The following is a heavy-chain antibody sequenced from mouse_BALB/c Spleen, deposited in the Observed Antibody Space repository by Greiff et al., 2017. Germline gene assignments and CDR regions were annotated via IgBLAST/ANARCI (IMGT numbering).Heavy chain of an antibody. CDR1: GYTFSSYW. CDR2: ILPGSGST. CDR3: ARRGNYGGAMDY. Sequence: VKLMESGAELMKPGASVKISCKATGYTFSSYWIEWVKQRPGHGLEWIGEILPGSGSTNYNEKFKGKATFTADTSSNTAYMQLSSLTSEDSAVYYCARRGNYGGAMDYWGQGTSVTVSS. V-gene: IGHV1-9*01. D-gene: IGHD2-1*01. J-gene: IGHJ4*01.